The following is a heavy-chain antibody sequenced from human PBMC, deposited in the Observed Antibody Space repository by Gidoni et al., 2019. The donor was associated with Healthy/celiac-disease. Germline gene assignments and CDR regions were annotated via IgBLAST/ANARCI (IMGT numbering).Heavy chain of an antibody. D-gene: IGHD1-1*01. CDR2: ISGSGGST. J-gene: IGHJ3*02. V-gene: IGHV3-23*01. CDR1: GFTFSRYA. CDR3: AATNWPDDAFDI. Sequence: EVQLLESGGGLVQPGGSLRPSGAASGFTFSRYAMSWVRQAPGKGLEWVSAISGSGGSTYYADSVKGRFTISRDNPKNTLYLQMNSLRAEDTAVYYCAATNWPDDAFDIWGQGTMVTVSS.